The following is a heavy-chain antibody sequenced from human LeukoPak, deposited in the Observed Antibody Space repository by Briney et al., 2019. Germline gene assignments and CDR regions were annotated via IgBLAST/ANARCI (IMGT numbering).Heavy chain of an antibody. CDR2: INSEGSDI. J-gene: IGHJ4*02. CDR3: ARAPMTEPAMGVDH. D-gene: IGHD1-14*01. V-gene: IGHV3-74*01. CDR1: GFTFRGYW. Sequence: QPGGSLRLSCAASGFTFRGYWMHWVRQGPGKGLVGVARINSEGSDINYADSVKGRFTICRDNAKNTPDLQINSPRADDTALHYWARAPMTEPAMGVDHWGQGTLVTVSS.